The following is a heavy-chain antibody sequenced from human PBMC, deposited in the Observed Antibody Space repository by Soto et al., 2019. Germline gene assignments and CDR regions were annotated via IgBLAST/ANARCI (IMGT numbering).Heavy chain of an antibody. CDR3: ARITGRHLDY. CDR1: SGSISVTNVF. Sequence: SETLSLTCTVSSGSISVTNVFWGWVRQPPGKGLEWIGNVDYSGTAYFSPSLATRVTFHADTSKNQFSLTPYSVTAADTAVYYCARITGRHLDYWGQGILVTVSS. D-gene: IGHD1-20*01. J-gene: IGHJ4*02. CDR2: VDYSGTA. V-gene: IGHV4-39*01.